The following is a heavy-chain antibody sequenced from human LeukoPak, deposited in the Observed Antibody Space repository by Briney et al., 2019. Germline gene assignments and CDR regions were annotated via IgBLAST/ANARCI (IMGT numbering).Heavy chain of an antibody. CDR3: AKLRYARMIVVVIGGGYFDY. D-gene: IGHD3-22*01. CDR1: GFTFRSHW. CDR2: IDGDESAT. Sequence: GGSLRLSCAASGFTFRSHWMHWVRQAPGKGLIWVSRIDGDESATYYGDSVKGRFTISRDNAKNTLYLQMNSLRAEDTAVYYCAKLRYARMIVVVIGGGYFDYWGQGTLVTVSS. V-gene: IGHV3-74*01. J-gene: IGHJ4*02.